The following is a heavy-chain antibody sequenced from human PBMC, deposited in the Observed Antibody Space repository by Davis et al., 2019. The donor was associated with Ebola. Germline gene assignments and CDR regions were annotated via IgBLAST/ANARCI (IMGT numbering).Heavy chain of an antibody. CDR2: IRSKANSYAT. D-gene: IGHD4-17*01. CDR1: GFTFSGSA. CDR3: TTAGPDGDYVGYYYYGMDV. J-gene: IGHJ6*02. V-gene: IGHV3-73*01. Sequence: GESLKISCAASGFTFSGSAMHWVRQASGKGLEWVGRIRSKANSYATAYAASVKGRFTISRDDSKNTLYLQMNSLKTEDTAVYYCTTAGPDGDYVGYYYYGMDVWGQGTTVTVSS.